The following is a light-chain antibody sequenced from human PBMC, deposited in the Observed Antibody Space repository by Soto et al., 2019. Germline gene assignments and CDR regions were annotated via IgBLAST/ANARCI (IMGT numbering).Light chain of an antibody. CDR1: QSVSGN. Sequence: EIVMTQSPATLSVSPGERATLSCRASQSVSGNLAWYQQNPGQAPRLLIYGASTRATGIPARFSGSASGTDFTLTISSLQSEDFAVYYCQQYNNWPPTFGQGTKVEIK. J-gene: IGKJ1*01. CDR3: QQYNNWPPT. CDR2: GAS. V-gene: IGKV3D-15*01.